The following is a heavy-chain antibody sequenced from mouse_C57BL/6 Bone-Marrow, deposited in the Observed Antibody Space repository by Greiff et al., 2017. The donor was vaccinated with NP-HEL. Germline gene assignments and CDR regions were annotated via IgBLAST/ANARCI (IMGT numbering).Heavy chain of an antibody. D-gene: IGHD1-1*01. CDR3: ARRRKNYYGSSSWFAY. J-gene: IGHJ3*01. V-gene: IGHV1-55*01. CDR2: IYPGSGST. CDR1: GYTFTSYW. Sequence: QVQLQQSGAELVKPGASVKMSCKASGYTFTSYWITWVKQRPGQGLEWIGDIYPGSGSTNYNEKFKSKATLTVDTSSSTAYMQLSSLTSEDSAVYYCARRRKNYYGSSSWFAYWGQGTLVTVSA.